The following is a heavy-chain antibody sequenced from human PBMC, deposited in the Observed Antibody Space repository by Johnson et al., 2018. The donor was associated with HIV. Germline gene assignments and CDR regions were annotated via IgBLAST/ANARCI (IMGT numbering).Heavy chain of an antibody. V-gene: IGHV3-30*04. D-gene: IGHD3-3*01. Sequence: QVQLVESGGGVVQPGRSVRLSCAASGLNFSDYGMHWVRQAPGKGLEWVAVISYNGSHKYYADSVKGRFTISRDNAKNSLYLQMNSLRAEDTAVYYCARVSRSGYYLVRVFDIWGQGTMVTVSS. J-gene: IGHJ3*02. CDR1: GLNFSDYG. CDR3: ARVSRSGYYLVRVFDI. CDR2: ISYNGSHK.